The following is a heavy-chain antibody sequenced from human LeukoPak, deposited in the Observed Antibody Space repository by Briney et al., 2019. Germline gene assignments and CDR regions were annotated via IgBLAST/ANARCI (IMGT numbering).Heavy chain of an antibody. D-gene: IGHD6-13*01. CDR1: GFTFSSHA. Sequence: GGSLRLSCAASGFTFSSHAMHWVRQAPSKGLEWVAVISYNGNNEYYADSVKGRFTISRDNSKNTLYLQMNSLRAEDTAVYYCASPAGYSSSWGNFDYWGQGTLVTV. CDR2: ISYNGNNE. CDR3: ASPAGYSSSWGNFDY. V-gene: IGHV3-30*04. J-gene: IGHJ4*02.